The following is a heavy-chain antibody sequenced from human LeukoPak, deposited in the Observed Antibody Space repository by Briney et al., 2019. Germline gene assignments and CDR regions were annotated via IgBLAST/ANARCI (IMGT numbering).Heavy chain of an antibody. Sequence: QTGGSLRLSCAASGFTFSTYWMHWIRQVPGKGLVWVSRTNPDGSNIGYADSVKGRFTISRDKNTLYLLMNSLRAEDTAVYYCARPPHAYGFDLWGQGTMVTVSS. J-gene: IGHJ3*01. CDR3: ARPPHAYGFDL. CDR1: GFTFSTYW. V-gene: IGHV3-74*01. CDR2: TNPDGSNI.